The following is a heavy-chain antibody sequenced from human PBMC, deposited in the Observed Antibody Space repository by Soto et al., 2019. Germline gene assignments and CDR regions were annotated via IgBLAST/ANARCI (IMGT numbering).Heavy chain of an antibody. Sequence: QVQLVQSGAEVKKPESSVKVSCKAPGGTFSTYAISWVRQAPGQGLEWMGGIIPMFGTANYAQRCQDRVTXTXXQSTNTVYTELSSLTAEDTAVYFCSSGIQLWLRRINNGYSGWGQGTLVTVSS. CDR1: GGTFSTYA. D-gene: IGHD5-18*01. CDR2: IIPMFGTA. J-gene: IGHJ4*02. V-gene: IGHV1-69*05. CDR3: SSGIQLWLRRINNGYSG.